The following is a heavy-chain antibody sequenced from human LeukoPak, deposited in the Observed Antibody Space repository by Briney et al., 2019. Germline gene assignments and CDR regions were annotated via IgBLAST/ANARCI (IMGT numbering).Heavy chain of an antibody. D-gene: IGHD3-10*01. V-gene: IGHV4-61*01. Sequence: SGTLSLTCTVSGGSVSSGSYYWSWIRQPPGKGLEWIGYIYYSGNTNYNPSLKGRVTMSVDTSKNQFSLQLSSVTAADTAVYYCARDRGYGSGSYYFQHWGQGTLVTVSS. CDR3: ARDRGYGSGSYYFQH. J-gene: IGHJ1*01. CDR1: GGSVSSGSYY. CDR2: IYYSGNT.